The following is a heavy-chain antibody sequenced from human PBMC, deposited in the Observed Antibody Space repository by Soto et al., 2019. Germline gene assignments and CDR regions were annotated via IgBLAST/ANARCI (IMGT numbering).Heavy chain of an antibody. V-gene: IGHV1-69*02. Sequence: QVQLVQSGAEVKKPGSSVKVSCKASGGTFSSYTISWVRQAPGQGLEWMGRIIPILGIANYAQKFQGRVTITADKSTSTAYMELCSLRSEDTAVYYCARAPDYGDYFDYWGQGTLVTVSS. CDR2: IIPILGIA. CDR1: GGTFSSYT. CDR3: ARAPDYGDYFDY. D-gene: IGHD4-17*01. J-gene: IGHJ4*02.